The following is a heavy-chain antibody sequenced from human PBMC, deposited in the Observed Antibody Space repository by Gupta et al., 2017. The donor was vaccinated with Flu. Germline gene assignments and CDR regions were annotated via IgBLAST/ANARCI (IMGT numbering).Heavy chain of an antibody. CDR3: ARASDDVYSGRGSWMPDY. CDR1: GFTFSNYW. V-gene: IGHV3-74*01. J-gene: IGHJ4*02. Sequence: EVQLVESGGGLIQPGGSLRLSCAASGFTFSNYWMHWVRQAPGKGLVWVSRINTHGSSTDYADSVGGRFTISRDNVKNTVYLQMNSLRVEDTGVYYCARASDDVYSGRGSWMPDYWGQGTLVTVSS. D-gene: IGHD4-4*01. CDR2: INTHGSST.